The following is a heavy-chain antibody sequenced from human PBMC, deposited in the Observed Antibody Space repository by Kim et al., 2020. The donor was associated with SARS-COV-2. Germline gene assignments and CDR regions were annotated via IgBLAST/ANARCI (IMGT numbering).Heavy chain of an antibody. J-gene: IGHJ2*01. CDR2: SDPEDGEI. V-gene: IGHV1-24*01. CDR3: ASGVIPSGLPYWFFDV. Sequence: ASVKVSCKVSGFTLTELSMHWMRQSPGKGLEWMGGSDPEDGEIIYAQKFQGRVTMTEDTSADTAYMELTSLRSDDTAIYYCASGVIPSGLPYWFFDVWGR. D-gene: IGHD2-2*02. CDR1: GFTLTELS.